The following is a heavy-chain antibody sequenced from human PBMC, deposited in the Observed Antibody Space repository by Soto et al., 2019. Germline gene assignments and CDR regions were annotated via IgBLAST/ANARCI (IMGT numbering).Heavy chain of an antibody. Sequence: EVQLLESGGGLAQAGGSLRLSCAASGFNFMIYAMNWVRQAPGKGLEWVSVMIGDGTSWDYADSVRGRFTISRDNSKNTLYLQMNSLRAEDTAVYSCAKDLRPDGRYDLDYWGQGTLVTVSS. CDR2: MIGDGTSW. CDR3: AKDLRPDGRYDLDY. J-gene: IGHJ4*02. D-gene: IGHD1-26*01. V-gene: IGHV3-23*01. CDR1: GFNFMIYA.